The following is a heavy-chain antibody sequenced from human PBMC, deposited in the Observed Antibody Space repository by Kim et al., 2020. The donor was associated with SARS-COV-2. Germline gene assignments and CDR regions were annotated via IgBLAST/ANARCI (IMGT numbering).Heavy chain of an antibody. D-gene: IGHD6-6*01. CDR1: GFTFSNYA. Sequence: GGSLRLSCAASGFTFSNYAMSWVRQAPGKGLEWVSTIGNSGSTTYYADSVKGRFTFSRDNSKSTIYLQMNSLGVEDTAVYFCAREGRQLSYWGQGTLVT. V-gene: IGHV3-23*01. J-gene: IGHJ4*02. CDR2: IGNSGSTT. CDR3: AREGRQLSY.